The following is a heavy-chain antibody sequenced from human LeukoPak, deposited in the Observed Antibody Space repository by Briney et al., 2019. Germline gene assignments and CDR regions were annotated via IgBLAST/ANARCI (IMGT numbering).Heavy chain of an antibody. D-gene: IGHD3-9*01. Sequence: PGGSLRLSCAASGFTFSDHYMDWVREAPGKGLEWISYISSRGTTYYADSVKGRFTISRDNARNSLYLQGDSLTAADTAVYYCTRGVPATISGWYFDLWGRGTLVTVSS. CDR2: ISSRGTT. CDR3: TRGVPATISGWYFDL. CDR1: GFTFSDHY. V-gene: IGHV3-69-1*01. J-gene: IGHJ2*01.